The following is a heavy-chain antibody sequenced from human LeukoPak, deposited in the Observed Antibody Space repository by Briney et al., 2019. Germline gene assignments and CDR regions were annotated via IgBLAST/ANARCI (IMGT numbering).Heavy chain of an antibody. Sequence: ASVKVSCKASGYTFTGYYIFWVRQAPGQGLEWMGWINPDSGGTNYAQKFQGRVTMTRDTSISTAYMELSRLTSDDTAVFYCARGHYYFVSGSYYNFWGQGTLVTVSS. J-gene: IGHJ4*02. CDR2: INPDSGGT. CDR3: ARGHYYFVSGSYYNF. CDR1: GYTFTGYY. V-gene: IGHV1-2*02. D-gene: IGHD3-10*01.